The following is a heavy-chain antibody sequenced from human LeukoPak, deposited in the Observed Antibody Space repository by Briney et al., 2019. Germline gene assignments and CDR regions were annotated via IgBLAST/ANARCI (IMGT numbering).Heavy chain of an antibody. Sequence: ASVKVSCKASGYTFISFGICWVRQTPGQGLEWMGCINSYNGKTRYAQKIQGRVTMTTDTSTSTAYMELRRLRSDDTAVYFCARGVVACPNWGQGTLVTVSS. CDR2: INSYNGKT. J-gene: IGHJ4*02. D-gene: IGHD2-21*01. CDR3: ARGVVACPN. CDR1: GYTFISFG. V-gene: IGHV1-18*01.